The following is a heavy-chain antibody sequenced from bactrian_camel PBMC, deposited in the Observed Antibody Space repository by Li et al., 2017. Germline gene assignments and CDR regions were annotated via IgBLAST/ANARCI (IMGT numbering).Heavy chain of an antibody. CDR3: VTEGFTH. Sequence: VQLVESGGGLVQPGGSLTLSCAASGFTFTEYCMHWVRQAPGKGLEWVSCISSFSGTTYYGDSVKGRFTISRDKAKNTVYLQIHSPAPEDTAAYYCVTEGFTHWGQGTQVTVS. CDR1: GFTFTEYC. CDR2: ISSFSGTT. D-gene: IGHD1*01. J-gene: IGHJ4*01. V-gene: IGHV3S35*01.